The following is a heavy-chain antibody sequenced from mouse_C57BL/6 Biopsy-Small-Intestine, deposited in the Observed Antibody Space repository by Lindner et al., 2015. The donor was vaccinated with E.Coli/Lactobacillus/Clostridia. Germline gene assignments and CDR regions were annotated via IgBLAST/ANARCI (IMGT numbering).Heavy chain of an antibody. Sequence: VQLQESGAELVRPGASVTLSCKASGYTFTDYEIHWVKQTPLHGLEWIGAIDPGTGGTAYNQMFKGKAILTADKSSSTAYMELRSLTSEDSAVYYCRPVYYGNFYALDYWGQGTSVTVSS. V-gene: IGHV1-15*01. D-gene: IGHD2-1*01. CDR1: GYTFTDYE. CDR2: IDPGTGGT. J-gene: IGHJ4*01. CDR3: RPVYYGNFYALDY.